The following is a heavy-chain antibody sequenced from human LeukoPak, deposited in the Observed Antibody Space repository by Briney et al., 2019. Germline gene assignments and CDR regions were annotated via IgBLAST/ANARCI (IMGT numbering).Heavy chain of an antibody. CDR2: INPSGGST. Sequence: VASVKVSCKASGYTFTSYYMHWVRQAPGRGLEWMGIINPSGGSTSYAQKFQGRVTMTRDMSTSTVYMELSSLRSEDTAVYYCATTAGPMAASSNMDVWGKGTTVTVSS. V-gene: IGHV1-46*01. CDR1: GYTFTSYY. D-gene: IGHD5-24*01. J-gene: IGHJ6*03. CDR3: ATTAGPMAASSNMDV.